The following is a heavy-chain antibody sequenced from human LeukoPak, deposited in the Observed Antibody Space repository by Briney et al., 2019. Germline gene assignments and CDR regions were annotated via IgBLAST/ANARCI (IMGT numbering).Heavy chain of an antibody. J-gene: IGHJ3*02. Sequence: SGTLSLTCTVSGGSISSSNWWSWVRQPPGKGLEWIGEIYHSGSTNYNPSLKSRVTISVDKSKNQFSLKLSSVTAADTAVYYCARRVQYGDYAFDIWGQGTMVTVSS. CDR3: ARRVQYGDYAFDI. V-gene: IGHV4-4*02. CDR2: IYHSGST. D-gene: IGHD4-17*01. CDR1: GGSISSSNW.